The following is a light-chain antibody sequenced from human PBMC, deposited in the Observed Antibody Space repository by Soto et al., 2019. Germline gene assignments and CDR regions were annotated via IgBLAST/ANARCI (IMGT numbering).Light chain of an antibody. V-gene: IGKV3-20*01. CDR1: QSVSSSY. CDR3: QQYGSSPYT. Sequence: EIVLTQSPGTLSLSPGERDTLSCRASQSVSSSYFAWYHQKPGQAPRLLIYGASSRATGIPDRFSGSGSGTDFTLTISRLEPEDFAVYYGQQYGSSPYTFGQGPKLEIK. CDR2: GAS. J-gene: IGKJ2*01.